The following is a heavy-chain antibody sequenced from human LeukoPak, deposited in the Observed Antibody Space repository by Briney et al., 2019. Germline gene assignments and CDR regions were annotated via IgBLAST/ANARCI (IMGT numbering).Heavy chain of an antibody. J-gene: IGHJ3*02. D-gene: IGHD3-22*01. CDR3: ARPADYYDSSGYSQGAFDI. CDR1: GFTFSNYN. CDR2: ISSSSSYI. Sequence: PGGSLRLSCAVSGFTFSNYNMNWVRQAPGKGLEWVSFISSSSSYIYYADSVKGRFTISRDNAKNSLYLQMNSLRAEDTAVYYCARPADYYDSSGYSQGAFDIWGQGTMVTVSS. V-gene: IGHV3-21*01.